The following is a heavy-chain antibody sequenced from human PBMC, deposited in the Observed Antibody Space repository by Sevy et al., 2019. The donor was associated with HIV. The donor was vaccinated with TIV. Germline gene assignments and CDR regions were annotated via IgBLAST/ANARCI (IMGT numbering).Heavy chain of an antibody. CDR1: GFTFSSYG. CDR2: ISYDGSNK. J-gene: IGHJ4*02. Sequence: GGSLRLSCAASGFTFSSYGMHWVRQAPGKGLEWVAVISYDGSNKYYADSVKGRFTISRDNSKNTLYLHMNSLRAEDTAVYYCAKDGYDSSGYYYGSSGYFDYWGQGTLVTVSS. V-gene: IGHV3-30*18. D-gene: IGHD3-22*01. CDR3: AKDGYDSSGYYYGSSGYFDY.